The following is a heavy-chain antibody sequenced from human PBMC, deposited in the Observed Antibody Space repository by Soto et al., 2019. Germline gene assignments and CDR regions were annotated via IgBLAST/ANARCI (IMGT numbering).Heavy chain of an antibody. D-gene: IGHD3-22*01. CDR3: ARGVERITMIVVVIASPLDAFDI. CDR1: GFTFSRYG. Sequence: PGGSLRLSCAASGFTFSRYGIHWVRQAPGQGLEWMGIINPSGGSTSYAQKFQGRVTMTRDTSTSTVYMELSSLRSEDTAVYYCARGVERITMIVVVIASPLDAFDIWGQGTMVTVSS. CDR2: INPSGGST. J-gene: IGHJ3*02. V-gene: IGHV1-46*01.